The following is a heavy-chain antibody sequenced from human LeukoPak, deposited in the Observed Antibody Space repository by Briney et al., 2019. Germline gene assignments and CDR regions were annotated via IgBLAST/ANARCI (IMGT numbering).Heavy chain of an antibody. CDR2: IYHSGST. Sequence: SETLSLTCAVYGGSFSGYYWSWIRQPPGKGLEWIGSIYHSGSTYYNPSLKSRVTISVDTSKNQFSLKLSSVTAADTAVYYCASGVVRGVIIGYYYMDVWGKGTTVTVSS. CDR3: ASGVVRGVIIGYYYMDV. D-gene: IGHD3-10*01. J-gene: IGHJ6*03. CDR1: GGSFSGYY. V-gene: IGHV4-34*01.